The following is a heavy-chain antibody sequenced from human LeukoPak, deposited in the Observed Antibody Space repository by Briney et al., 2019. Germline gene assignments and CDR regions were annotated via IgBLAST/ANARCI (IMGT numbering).Heavy chain of an antibody. D-gene: IGHD2-2*01. Sequence: SGGSLRLSCAASGFTFSSYGMHWVRQAPGKGLEWVAFIRYDGSNKYYADSVKGRFTISRDNSKNTLYLRMNSLRAEDTAVYYCAKDSAAPIYAGPEYFQHWGQGTLVTVSS. CDR3: AKDSAAPIYAGPEYFQH. V-gene: IGHV3-30*02. CDR1: GFTFSSYG. CDR2: IRYDGSNK. J-gene: IGHJ1*01.